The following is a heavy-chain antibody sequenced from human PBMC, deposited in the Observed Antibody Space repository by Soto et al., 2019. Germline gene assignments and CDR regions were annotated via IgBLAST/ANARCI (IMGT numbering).Heavy chain of an antibody. Sequence: ASVKVSCKASGCTFTSYYMHWVRQAPGQGLEWMGIINPSGGSTSYAQKFQGRVTMTRDTSTSTVYMELSSLRSEDTAVYYCAREGEGILRFLEWSRPAHGMDVWGQGTTVTVSS. V-gene: IGHV1-46*01. D-gene: IGHD3-3*01. CDR1: GCTFTSYY. J-gene: IGHJ6*02. CDR2: INPSGGST. CDR3: AREGEGILRFLEWSRPAHGMDV.